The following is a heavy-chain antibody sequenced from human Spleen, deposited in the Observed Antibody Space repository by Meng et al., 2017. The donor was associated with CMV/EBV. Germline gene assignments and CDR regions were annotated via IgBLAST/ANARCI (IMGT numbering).Heavy chain of an antibody. CDR2: ISSSSSYI. J-gene: IGHJ5*02. D-gene: IGHD6-19*01. CDR1: GFTFNTYS. V-gene: IGHV3-21*01. Sequence: GGSLRLSCAASGFTFNTYSMNWVRQAPGKGLEWVSSISSSSSYIYYADSVKGRFTISRDNAKNSLYLQMNRLRAEDTAVYYCARDLRSLTGIAVGFDPWGQGTLVTVSS. CDR3: ARDLRSLTGIAVGFDP.